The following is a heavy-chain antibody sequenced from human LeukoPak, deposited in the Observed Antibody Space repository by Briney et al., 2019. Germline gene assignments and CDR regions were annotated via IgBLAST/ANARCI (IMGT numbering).Heavy chain of an antibody. CDR1: GFTFGTYT. CDR3: ARDQPDTAFDY. D-gene: IGHD5-18*01. V-gene: IGHV3-21*01. J-gene: IGHJ4*02. Sequence: GGSLRLSCAASGFTFGTYTMNWVRQAPGKGLEWVSSISISSTYRYYADSVKGRFTMSRDNAKNSQFLQMNSLRAEDTAVYYCARDQPDTAFDYWGQGTLVTVSS. CDR2: ISISSTYR.